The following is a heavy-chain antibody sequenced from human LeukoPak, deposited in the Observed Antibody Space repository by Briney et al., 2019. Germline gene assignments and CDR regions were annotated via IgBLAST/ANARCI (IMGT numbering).Heavy chain of an antibody. D-gene: IGHD3-9*01. Sequence: NPRESLKISCKGSGYSFTSYWIGWVRQMPGKGLEWMGIIYPGDSDTRYSPSFQGQVTISADKSISTAYLQWSSLKASDTAMYYCARHVAYYDILTGYYTDYYYYGMDVWGQGTTVTVSS. CDR2: IYPGDSDT. J-gene: IGHJ6*02. V-gene: IGHV5-51*01. CDR3: ARHVAYYDILTGYYTDYYYYGMDV. CDR1: GYSFTSYW.